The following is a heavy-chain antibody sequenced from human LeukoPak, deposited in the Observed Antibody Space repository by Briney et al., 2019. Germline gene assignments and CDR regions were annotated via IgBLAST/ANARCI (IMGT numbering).Heavy chain of an antibody. CDR3: ARVAAAVFDFDY. J-gene: IGHJ4*02. Sequence: GGSLRLSCAASGFTFSSYEMNWVRQAPGKGLEWVSYISSSGSTIYYADSVKGRFTISRDNAKNSLYLQMNSLRAEDTALYYCARVAAAVFDFDYWGQGTLVTVSS. CDR1: GFTFSSYE. V-gene: IGHV3-48*03. CDR2: ISSSGSTI. D-gene: IGHD6-13*01.